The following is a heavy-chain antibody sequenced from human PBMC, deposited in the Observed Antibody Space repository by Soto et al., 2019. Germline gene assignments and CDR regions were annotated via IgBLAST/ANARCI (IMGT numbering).Heavy chain of an antibody. CDR1: GFTFDSHG. CDR3: AKDLLPNTVTTCGS. D-gene: IGHD4-17*01. J-gene: IGHJ5*02. Sequence: QVQLVESGGGAVQPGRSLRLSCAASGFTFDSHGMHWFRQAPGKGLEGVAVISSDGNNKYYADSVKGRFTISRDNFNNILYLQMSSLRAEDTAVYYCAKDLLPNTVTTCGSWGQGTLVTVSS. V-gene: IGHV3-30*18. CDR2: ISSDGNNK.